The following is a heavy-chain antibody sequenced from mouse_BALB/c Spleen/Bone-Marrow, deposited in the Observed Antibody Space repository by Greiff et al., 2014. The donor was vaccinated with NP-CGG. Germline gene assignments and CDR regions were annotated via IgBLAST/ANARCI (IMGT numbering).Heavy chain of an antibody. CDR1: GYTFTSYW. CDR3: TRGDYDWYFDV. J-gene: IGHJ1*01. D-gene: IGHD2-4*01. V-gene: IGHV1S127*01. Sequence: QVQLQQSGAELVKPGASVKMSCKASGYTFTSYWMHWVKQRPGQGLEWIGVIDPSDSYTSYNQKFKGKATLTVDTSSSTAYMQLSSLTSEDSAVYYCTRGDYDWYFDVWGAGTMVTVSS. CDR2: IDPSDSYT.